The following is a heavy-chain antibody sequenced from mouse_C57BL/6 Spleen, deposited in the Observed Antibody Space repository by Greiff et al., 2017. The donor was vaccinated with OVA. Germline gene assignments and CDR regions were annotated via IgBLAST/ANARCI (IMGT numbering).Heavy chain of an antibody. CDR3: ARGYEDAMDY. J-gene: IGHJ4*01. CDR2: IDPSDSYT. V-gene: IGHV1-50*01. D-gene: IGHD2-10*02. Sequence: VQLQQPGAELVKPGASVKLSCKASGYTFTSYWMQWVKQRPGQGLEWIGEIDPSDSYTNYNQKFKGKATLTVDTSSSTAYMQLSSLTSEDSAVYYWARGYEDAMDYWGQGTSVTVSS. CDR1: GYTFTSYW.